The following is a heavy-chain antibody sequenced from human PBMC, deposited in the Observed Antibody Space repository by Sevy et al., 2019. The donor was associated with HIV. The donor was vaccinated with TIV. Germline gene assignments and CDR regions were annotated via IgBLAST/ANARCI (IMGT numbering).Heavy chain of an antibody. CDR2: ISAYNGNT. CDR3: AREVWDCSSTSCLTTYYNYYGMDV. J-gene: IGHJ6*02. Sequence: ASVKVSCKASGYTFTSYGISWVRQAPGQGLEWMGWISAYNGNTNYAQKLQGRVTMTTDTSTSTAYMELRSLRSDDTAVYYCAREVWDCSSTSCLTTYYNYYGMDVRGQGTTVTVSS. CDR1: GYTFTSYG. V-gene: IGHV1-18*01. D-gene: IGHD2-2*01.